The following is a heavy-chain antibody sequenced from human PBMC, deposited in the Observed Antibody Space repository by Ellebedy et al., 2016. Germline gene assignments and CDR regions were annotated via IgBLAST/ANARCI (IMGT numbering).Heavy chain of an antibody. D-gene: IGHD2/OR15-2a*01. Sequence: GGSLRLSCAASGFTLTTYDMHWVRQGTGERLEWVSTIGTAGDPYYPDSVKGRFTISRENAKNSLYLQMNSLRAGDTAVYFCARGRYCTSTTCSRLYYFDYWGQGTLVTVSS. J-gene: IGHJ4*02. CDR1: GFTLTTYD. V-gene: IGHV3-13*05. CDR2: IGTAGDP. CDR3: ARGRYCTSTTCSRLYYFDY.